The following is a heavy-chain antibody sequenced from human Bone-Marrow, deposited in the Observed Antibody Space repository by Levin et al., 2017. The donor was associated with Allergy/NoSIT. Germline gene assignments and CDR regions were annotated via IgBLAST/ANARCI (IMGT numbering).Heavy chain of an antibody. CDR3: AKDYDILTGYYVAGIDY. Sequence: GGSLRLSCAASGFTFSSYGMHWVRQAPGKGLEWVAVISYDGSNKYYADSVKGRFTISRDNSKNTLYLQMNSLRAEDTAVYYCAKDYDILTGYYVAGIDYWGQGTLVTVSS. CDR1: GFTFSSYG. CDR2: ISYDGSNK. J-gene: IGHJ4*02. D-gene: IGHD3-9*01. V-gene: IGHV3-30*18.